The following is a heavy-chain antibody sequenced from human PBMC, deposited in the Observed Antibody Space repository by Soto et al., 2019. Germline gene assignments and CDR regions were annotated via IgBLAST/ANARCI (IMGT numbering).Heavy chain of an antibody. CDR3: TTWLTAHFDY. D-gene: IGHD2-21*02. CDR2: SSDRRTGNT. J-gene: IGHJ4*02. CDR1: GFTFSSYT. Sequence: GGPLSLSWAASGFTFSSYTLNWVRRAPGKGLEWVATSSDRRTGNTHYSDSVRGRFTLSRDYSRNILFLQMDSLRADDTALYYCTTWLTAHFDYWGRGTQVTVS. V-gene: IGHV3-23*01.